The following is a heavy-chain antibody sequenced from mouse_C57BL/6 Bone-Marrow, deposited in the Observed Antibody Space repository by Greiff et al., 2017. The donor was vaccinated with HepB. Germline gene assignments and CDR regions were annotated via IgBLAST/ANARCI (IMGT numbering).Heavy chain of an antibody. CDR1: GYTFTSYW. J-gene: IGHJ3*01. V-gene: IGHV1-55*01. CDR3: ARWEYYGSSYAWFAY. D-gene: IGHD1-1*01. Sequence: QLQQPGAELVKPGASVKMSCKASGYTFTSYWITWVKQRPGQGLEWIGDIYPGSGSTNYNEKFKSKATLTVDTSSSTAYMQLSSLTSEDSAVYYCARWEYYGSSYAWFAYWGQGTLVTVSA. CDR2: IYPGSGST.